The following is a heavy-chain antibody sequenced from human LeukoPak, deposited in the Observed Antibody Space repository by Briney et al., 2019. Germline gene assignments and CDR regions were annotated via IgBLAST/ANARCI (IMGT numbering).Heavy chain of an antibody. Sequence: SETLSLTCAVSGGSISSSSYYWGWIRQPPGKGLEWIGSIYYSGGTYYNPSLKSRVIISVDTSKNQFSLKLSSVMAADTAVYYCAGTYSSSWYNYYYYGMDVWGQGTTVTVSS. CDR2: IYYSGGT. V-gene: IGHV4-39*01. CDR3: AGTYSSSWYNYYYYGMDV. CDR1: GGSISSSSYY. J-gene: IGHJ6*02. D-gene: IGHD6-13*01.